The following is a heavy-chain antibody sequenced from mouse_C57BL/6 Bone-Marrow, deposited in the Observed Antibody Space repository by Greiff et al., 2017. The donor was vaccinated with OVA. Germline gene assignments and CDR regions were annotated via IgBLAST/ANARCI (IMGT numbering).Heavy chain of an antibody. Sequence: QVQLQQSGAELARPGASVKLSCKASGYTFTSYGISWVKQRPGQGLEWIGKIYPGSGNTYYNEKFKGKATLTADKSSSTAYMGLRSLTSEDSAVYFSATHYNGFDYWGQGTTLAVSS. CDR3: ATHYNGFDY. D-gene: IGHD1-1*01. V-gene: IGHV1-81*01. CDR2: IYPGSGNT. CDR1: GYTFTSYG. J-gene: IGHJ2*01.